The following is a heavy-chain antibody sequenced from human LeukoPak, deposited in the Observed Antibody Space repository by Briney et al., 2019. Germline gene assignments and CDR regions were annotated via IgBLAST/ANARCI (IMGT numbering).Heavy chain of an antibody. Sequence: GGSLRLSCAASGFTFSSYSMNWVRQAPGKGLEWVSYISSASGSIYYADSVKGRFTISRDNAKNSLFLQMNSLRAEDTAVYYCARLPSYCSSTSCYYDYWGQGTLVTVSS. D-gene: IGHD2-2*01. V-gene: IGHV3-48*04. J-gene: IGHJ4*02. CDR1: GFTFSSYS. CDR2: ISSASGSI. CDR3: ARLPSYCSSTSCYYDY.